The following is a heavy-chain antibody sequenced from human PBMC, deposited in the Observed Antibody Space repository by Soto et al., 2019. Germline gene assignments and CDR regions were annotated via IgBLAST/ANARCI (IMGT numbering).Heavy chain of an antibody. Sequence: SETLSLTCTVSGGSISSGGYYWSWIRQHPGKGLECIGYIYYSGSTYYNPSLKSRVTISVDTSKNQFSLKLSSVTAADTAVYYCARANSGYVTRGDEFDYWGQGTLVTVSS. J-gene: IGHJ4*02. CDR1: GGSISSGGYY. CDR3: ARANSGYVTRGDEFDY. D-gene: IGHD5-12*01. V-gene: IGHV4-31*03. CDR2: IYYSGST.